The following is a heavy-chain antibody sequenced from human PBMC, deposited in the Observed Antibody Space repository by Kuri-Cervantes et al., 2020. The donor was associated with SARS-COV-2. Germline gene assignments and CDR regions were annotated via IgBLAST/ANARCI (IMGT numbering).Heavy chain of an antibody. D-gene: IGHD5-24*01. CDR2: IYSGGST. J-gene: IGHJ4*02. V-gene: IGHV3-53*01. Sequence: GGSLRLSCAASGFTVSSNYMSWVRQAPGKGLEWVSVIYSGGSTYYAASVKGRFTISRDDSNNTLYLQMNSLRAEDTAVYYCARVEMATQIDYWGQGTLVTVSS. CDR1: GFTVSSNY. CDR3: ARVEMATQIDY.